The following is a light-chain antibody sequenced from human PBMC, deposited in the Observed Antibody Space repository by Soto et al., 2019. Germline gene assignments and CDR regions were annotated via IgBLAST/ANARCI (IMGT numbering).Light chain of an antibody. J-gene: IGKJ4*01. V-gene: IGKV3D-7*01. Sequence: ENVLTQSPGTVSLSPGERATLSCRASQSVASSYLAWYQQRPGQAHRLLIYGASTRATGIQARFSGSGYGTEFTLTIRSLQPEDFATYYCLQDYNYPLTFGGGTKVDIK. CDR2: GAS. CDR1: QSVASSY. CDR3: LQDYNYPLT.